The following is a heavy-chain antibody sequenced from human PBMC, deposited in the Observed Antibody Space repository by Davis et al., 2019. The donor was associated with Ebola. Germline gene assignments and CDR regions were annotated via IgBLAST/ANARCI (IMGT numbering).Heavy chain of an antibody. J-gene: IGHJ5*02. D-gene: IGHD6-13*01. CDR3: ARVDPNSSSWYVGWFDP. V-gene: IGHV1-69*06. CDR2: IIPIFGTA. Sequence: SVKVSCKASGGTFSSYAISWVRQAPGQGLEWMGGIIPIFGTANYAQKFQGRVTITADKSTSTAYMELSSLRSEDTAVYYCARVDPNSSSWYVGWFDPWGQGTLVTVSS. CDR1: GGTFSSYA.